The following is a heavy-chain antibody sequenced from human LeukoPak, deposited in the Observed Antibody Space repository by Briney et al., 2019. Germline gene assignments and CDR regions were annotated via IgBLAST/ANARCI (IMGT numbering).Heavy chain of an antibody. J-gene: IGHJ4*02. Sequence: ASVKVSCKASGYTFTSYDINWVRQATGQGLEWMGWMSPSSGITGYAQKFQGRVTITRNTSISTAYMELSSLASEDTAVYFCARGRYGEYYFDYWGQGTLVTVSS. CDR2: MSPSSGIT. V-gene: IGHV1-8*03. D-gene: IGHD3-10*01. CDR1: GYTFTSYD. CDR3: ARGRYGEYYFDY.